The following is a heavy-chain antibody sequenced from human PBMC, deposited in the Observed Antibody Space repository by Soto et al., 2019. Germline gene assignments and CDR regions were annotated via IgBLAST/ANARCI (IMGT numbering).Heavy chain of an antibody. D-gene: IGHD1-26*01. CDR2: IYSGGST. J-gene: IGHJ4*02. V-gene: IGHV3-53*01. CDR3: ARGSGSLYYFDF. Sequence: PGGSLSLSCAASGFSVSTNYMTWVRQAPGKGLEWVSVIYSGGSTYYADSVKGRFTISRDNSKNTLHLQMNSLRAEDTAVYYCARGSGSLYYFDFWGRGTLVTVS. CDR1: GFSVSTNY.